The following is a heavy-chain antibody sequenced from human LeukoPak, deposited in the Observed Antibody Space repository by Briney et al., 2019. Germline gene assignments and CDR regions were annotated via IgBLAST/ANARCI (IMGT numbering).Heavy chain of an antibody. CDR2: INPNSGGT. D-gene: IGHD1-14*01. CDR3: ARSRGKPNYFDY. V-gene: IGHV1-2*02. CDR1: GYTFTGYS. Sequence: ASVKVSCKASGYTFTGYSMHWVRQAPGQGLEWMGWINPNSGGTNYAQKFQGRVTMTRDTSISTAYMELSRLRSDDTAVYYCARSRGKPNYFDYWGQGTLVTVSS. J-gene: IGHJ4*02.